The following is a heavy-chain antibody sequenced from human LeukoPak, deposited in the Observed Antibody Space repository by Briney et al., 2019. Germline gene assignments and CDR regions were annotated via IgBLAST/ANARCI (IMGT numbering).Heavy chain of an antibody. D-gene: IGHD6-19*01. CDR2: IIPIFGTA. CDR3: ASYPLAVAAKGSFDY. V-gene: IGHV1-69*06. J-gene: IGHJ4*02. CDR1: GGTFSSYA. Sequence: SVKVSCKASGGTFSSYAISWVRQAPGQGLEWMGGIIPIFGTANYAQKFQGRVTITADKSTSTAYMELSSLRSEDTAVYYCASYPLAVAAKGSFDYWGQGTLVTVSS.